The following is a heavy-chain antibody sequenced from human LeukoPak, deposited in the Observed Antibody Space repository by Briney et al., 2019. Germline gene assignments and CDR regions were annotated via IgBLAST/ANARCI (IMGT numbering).Heavy chain of an antibody. D-gene: IGHD5-18*01. V-gene: IGHV1-18*01. CDR1: GYSFTSFG. CDR2: ISAYNGNT. Sequence: AASVKVSCKASGYSFTSFGISWVRQAPGQGLEWMGWISAYNGNTKYVQKFQGRVTMTTDISTSTAYVELRSLRSDDTAVFYCVRDLGVDTSMIFFDYWGQGTLVTVSS. J-gene: IGHJ4*02. CDR3: VRDLGVDTSMIFFDY.